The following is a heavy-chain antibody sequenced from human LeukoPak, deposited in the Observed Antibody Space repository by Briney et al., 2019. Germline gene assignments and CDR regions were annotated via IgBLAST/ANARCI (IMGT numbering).Heavy chain of an antibody. D-gene: IGHD2-2*02. Sequence: ASVKVSCKASGGTFSSYAISWVRQAPGQGLEWMGGIIPILGTANYAQKFQGRVTITADESTSTAYMELSSLRSEDTAVYYCARGYCSSTSCYTHWFDPWGQGTLVTVSS. V-gene: IGHV1-69*13. J-gene: IGHJ5*02. CDR1: GGTFSSYA. CDR3: ARGYCSSTSCYTHWFDP. CDR2: IIPILGTA.